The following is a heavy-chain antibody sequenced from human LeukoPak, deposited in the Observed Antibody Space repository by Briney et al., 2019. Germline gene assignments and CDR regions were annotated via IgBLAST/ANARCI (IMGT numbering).Heavy chain of an antibody. Sequence: SGPTLVNPTQTLTLTCTFSGFSLSTSGMCVSWIRQPPGKALEWLARIDWDDDKYYSTSLKTRLTTSKDTSKNQVVLTMTNMDPVDTATYYCARTEQWLVRGGFDYWGQGTLVTVSS. D-gene: IGHD6-19*01. CDR1: GFSLSTSGMC. J-gene: IGHJ4*02. CDR3: ARTEQWLVRGGFDY. CDR2: IDWDDDK. V-gene: IGHV2-70*11.